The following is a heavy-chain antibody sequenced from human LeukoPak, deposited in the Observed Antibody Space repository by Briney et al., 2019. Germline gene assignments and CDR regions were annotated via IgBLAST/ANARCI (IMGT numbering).Heavy chain of an antibody. CDR2: IKGDGSAK. D-gene: IGHD6-13*01. V-gene: IGHV3-7*01. J-gene: IGHJ4*02. Sequence: GGSLRLSCAASGFTLSSYWMSWVRQALGKGLEWVANIKGDGSAKYYVDSVKGRFTITRDNAKSSLFLQMNSLRAEDTAVYYCARLVLSRTWFDDFWGQGTLVTVSS. CDR3: ARLVLSRTWFDDF. CDR1: GFTLSSYW.